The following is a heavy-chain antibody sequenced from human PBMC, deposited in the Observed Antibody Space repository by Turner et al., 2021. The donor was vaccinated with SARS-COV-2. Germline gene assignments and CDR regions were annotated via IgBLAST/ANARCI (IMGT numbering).Heavy chain of an antibody. Sequence: QVQLQESGPGLVKPSQNLSLTSTVSGGSISSGDYYWSWIRQPPGKGLEWIGYIYYSGSTYYNPSLKSRVTISVDTSKNQFSLKLSSVTAADTAVYYCARVVVLRRAYFDYWGQGTLVTVSS. CDR3: ARVVVLRRAYFDY. D-gene: IGHD2-8*01. CDR1: GGSISSGDYY. V-gene: IGHV4-30-4*01. J-gene: IGHJ4*02. CDR2: IYYSGST.